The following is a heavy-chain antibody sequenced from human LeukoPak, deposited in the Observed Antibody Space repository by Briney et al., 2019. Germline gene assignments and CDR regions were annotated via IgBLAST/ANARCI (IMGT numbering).Heavy chain of an antibody. CDR3: ANYGDYQYFDY. CDR1: GFTFINYS. J-gene: IGHJ4*02. CDR2: ISYDGTNK. Sequence: GGSLRLSCAAPGFTFINYSMHWVRQAPGKGLEWVAVISYDGTNKYYADSVKGRFTISRDNSKNTLYLQMNSLKTDDTVVYYCANYGDYQYFDYWGQGTPVTVSS. V-gene: IGHV3-30*18. D-gene: IGHD4-17*01.